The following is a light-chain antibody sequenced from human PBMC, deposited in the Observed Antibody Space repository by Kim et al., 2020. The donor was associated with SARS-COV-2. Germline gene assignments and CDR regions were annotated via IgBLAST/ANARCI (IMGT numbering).Light chain of an antibody. Sequence: QGERATRACRASQSVSTYLAWYQQKPGQAPRLLIYDASNRATGVPARFSGSGSGTDFTLTISSLQSEDFAVYYCQQRSNWPPALTFGGGTKVDIK. J-gene: IGKJ4*01. CDR3: QQRSNWPPALT. V-gene: IGKV3-11*01. CDR2: DAS. CDR1: QSVSTY.